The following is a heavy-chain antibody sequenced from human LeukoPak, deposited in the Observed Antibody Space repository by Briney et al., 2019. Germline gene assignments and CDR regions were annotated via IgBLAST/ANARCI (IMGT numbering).Heavy chain of an antibody. CDR2: IYTSGST. D-gene: IGHD1-7*01. J-gene: IGHJ4*02. CDR1: GGSISSGSYY. Sequence: PSETLSLTCTVSGGSISSGSYYWSWTRQPAGKGLEWIGRIYTSGSTNYNPSLKSRVTISVDTSKNQFSLKLSSVTAADTVVYYCACNWYYEGTDYWGQGTLVTVSS. CDR3: ACNWYYEGTDY. V-gene: IGHV4-61*02.